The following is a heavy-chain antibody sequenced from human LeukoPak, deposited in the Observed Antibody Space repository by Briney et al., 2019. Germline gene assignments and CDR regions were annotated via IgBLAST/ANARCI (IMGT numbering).Heavy chain of an antibody. CDR3: ARGPQRVGCCSGGSCYPGYFDY. V-gene: IGHV1-8*01. CDR2: MNPNSGNT. D-gene: IGHD2-15*01. CDR1: GYTFTSYD. Sequence: GASVKVSCKASGYTFTSYDINWVRQATGQGLEWMGWMNPNSGNTGYAQKFQGRVTMTRNTSISTAYMELSSLRSEDTAVYYCARGPQRVGCCSGGSCYPGYFDYWGQGTLVTVSS. J-gene: IGHJ4*02.